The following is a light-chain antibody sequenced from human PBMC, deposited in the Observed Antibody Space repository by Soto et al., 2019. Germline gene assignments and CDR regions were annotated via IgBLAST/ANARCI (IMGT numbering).Light chain of an antibody. CDR2: EVN. CDR3: CSYTSSSTWV. J-gene: IGLJ3*02. V-gene: IGLV2-14*01. Sequence: QSVLTQPASVSGSPGQSITISCTGTSSDVGGYNYVSWYQQYPGKAPKLMIYEVNDRPSGVSHRFSGSKSGNTASLTISGLQAEDEADYYCCSYTSSSTWVFGGGTKVTVL. CDR1: SSDVGGYNY.